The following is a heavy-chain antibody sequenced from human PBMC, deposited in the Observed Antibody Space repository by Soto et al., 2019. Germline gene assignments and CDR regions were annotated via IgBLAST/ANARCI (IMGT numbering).Heavy chain of an antibody. CDR1: GGSISSSSYY. D-gene: IGHD2-15*01. V-gene: IGHV4-61*05. CDR2: IYSSGST. J-gene: IGHJ4*02. CDR3: ARHLPGSVFGQDY. Sequence: SETLSLTCTVSGGSISSSSYYWGWIRQPPGKGLEWIGQIYSSGSTYYSPSLKSRVTISVDTSENQFSLKLSSVTAADTAVYYCARHLPGSVFGQDYWGPGSQVTVSS.